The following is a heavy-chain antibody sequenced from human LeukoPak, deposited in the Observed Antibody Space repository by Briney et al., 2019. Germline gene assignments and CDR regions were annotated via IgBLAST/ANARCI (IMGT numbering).Heavy chain of an antibody. CDR2: IYYSGST. V-gene: IGHV4-39*01. D-gene: IGHD3-22*01. CDR3: ARSPDSSGYYYHYYFDY. J-gene: IGHJ4*02. CDR1: GGSISSSSYY. Sequence: SETLSLTCTVSGGSISSSSYYWGWIRQPPGKGLEWIGSIYYSGSTYYNPSLKSRVTISVDTSKNQFSLKLSSVTAADTAVYYCARSPDSSGYYYHYYFDYWGQETLVTVSS.